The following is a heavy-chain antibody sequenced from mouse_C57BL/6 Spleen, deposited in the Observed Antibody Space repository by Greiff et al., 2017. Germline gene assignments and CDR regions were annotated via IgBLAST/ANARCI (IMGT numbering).Heavy chain of an antibody. CDR3: TDGEFAY. J-gene: IGHJ3*01. Sequence: EVKLMESGGGLVQPGGSMKLSCVASGFTFSNYWMNWVRQSPEKGLEWVAQIRLKSDNYATHYAESVKGRFTISRYDSKSSVYLQMNNLRAEDTGIYYCTDGEFAYWGQGTLVTVSA. CDR2: IRLKSDNYAT. V-gene: IGHV6-3*01. CDR1: GFTFSNYW. D-gene: IGHD1-2*01.